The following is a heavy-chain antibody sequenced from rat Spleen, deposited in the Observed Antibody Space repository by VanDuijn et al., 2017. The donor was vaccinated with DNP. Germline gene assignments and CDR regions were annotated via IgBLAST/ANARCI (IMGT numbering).Heavy chain of an antibody. Sequence: EVQLQESGPGLVKPSQSLSLTCSVTAYSIISSYRWNWIRKFPGNKLEWLGFINSEGRTDYNPSLKSRVSITRDTSKNQFFLQINSVTVEDTATYYCAIQLGVFDYWGQGVMGTVSS. V-gene: IGHV3-3*01. CDR3: AIQLGVFDY. J-gene: IGHJ2*01. CDR1: AYSIISSYR. CDR2: INSEGRT. D-gene: IGHD5-1*01.